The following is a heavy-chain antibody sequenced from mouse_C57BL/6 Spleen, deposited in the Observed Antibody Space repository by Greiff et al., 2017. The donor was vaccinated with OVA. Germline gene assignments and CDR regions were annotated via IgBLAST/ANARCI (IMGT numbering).Heavy chain of an antibody. J-gene: IGHJ3*01. Sequence: VKLQQPGAELVKPGASVKLSCKASGYTFTSYWMHWVKQRPGQGLEWIGMIHPNSGSTNYNEKFKSKATLTVDKSSSTAYMQLSSLTSEDSAVYYCASYDYDVGFAYWGQGTLVTVSA. V-gene: IGHV1-64*01. CDR2: IHPNSGST. CDR3: ASYDYDVGFAY. D-gene: IGHD2-4*01. CDR1: GYTFTSYW.